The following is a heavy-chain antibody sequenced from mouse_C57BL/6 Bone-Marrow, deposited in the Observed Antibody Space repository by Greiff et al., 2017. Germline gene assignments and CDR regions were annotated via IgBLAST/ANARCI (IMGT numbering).Heavy chain of an antibody. D-gene: IGHD1-1*01. CDR1: GFTFSSYG. Sequence: DVKLVESGGDLVKPGGSLKLSCAASGFTFSSYGMSWVRQTPDKRLEWVATISSGGSYTYYPDSVKGRFTISRDNAKNTLYLQMSSLKSEDTAMYYCARQDYGDYWGQGTTLTVAS. V-gene: IGHV5-6*02. J-gene: IGHJ2*01. CDR2: ISSGGSYT. CDR3: ARQDYGDY.